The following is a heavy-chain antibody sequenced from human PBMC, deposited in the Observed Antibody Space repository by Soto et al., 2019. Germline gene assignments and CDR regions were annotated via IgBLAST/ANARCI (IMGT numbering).Heavy chain of an antibody. Sequence: SETLSLTCTVSGGSVSSESHYWSWIRQTPGKGLEWIGYIYYTGSTNYNPSLKGRVTMSVDTSRDQVSLRLRSVTRADTAVYYYARDQYDFRSGSYYYAMEVWGQGTKVTVSS. J-gene: IGHJ6*02. D-gene: IGHD3-3*01. CDR2: IYYTGST. CDR1: GGSVSSESHY. CDR3: ARDQYDFRSGSYYYAMEV. V-gene: IGHV4-61*01.